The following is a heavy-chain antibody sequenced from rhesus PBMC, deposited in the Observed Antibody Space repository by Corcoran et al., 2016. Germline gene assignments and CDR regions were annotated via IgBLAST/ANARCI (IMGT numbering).Heavy chain of an antibody. CDR3: ATDGVVAAVY. CDR1: GYTFTDYY. Sequence: EVQLVQSGAEVKKPGASVKISCKASGYTFTDYYLHWVRQAPGKGLEWMGRGEPEDGEADDAQKFQDRVTITADTSTDTAYMELSSLRSEDTAMYYCATDGVVAAVYWGQGVLVTVSS. J-gene: IGHJ4*01. D-gene: IGHD6-25*01. V-gene: IGHV1-111*02. CDR2: GEPEDGEA.